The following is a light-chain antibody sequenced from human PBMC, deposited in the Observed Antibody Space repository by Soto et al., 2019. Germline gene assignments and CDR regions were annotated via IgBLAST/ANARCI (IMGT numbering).Light chain of an antibody. CDR1: QGIRND. J-gene: IGKJ1*01. CDR3: QQYNDYSAWT. V-gene: IGKV1-6*01. Sequence: AIQMTQSPSSLSASVGDRVTITCRASQGIRNDLGWYQQKPGKAPKLLIYAASSLQSGVPSRFSGSGSGTEFTLTISSLQPDDFATYYCQQYNDYSAWTFGQGTKVDI. CDR2: AAS.